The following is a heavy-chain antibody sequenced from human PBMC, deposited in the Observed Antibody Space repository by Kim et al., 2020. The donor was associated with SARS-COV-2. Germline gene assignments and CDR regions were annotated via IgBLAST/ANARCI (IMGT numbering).Heavy chain of an antibody. V-gene: IGHV4-34*01. CDR3: ASPERGEHYGSGQEYYFDY. Sequence: SETLSLTCAVYGGSFSGYYWSWIRQPPGKGLEWIGEINHSGSTNYNPSLKSRVTISVDTSKNQFSLKLSSVTAADTAVYYCASPERGEHYGSGQEYYFDYWGQGTLVTVSS. CDR1: GGSFSGYY. CDR2: INHSGST. D-gene: IGHD3-10*01. J-gene: IGHJ4*02.